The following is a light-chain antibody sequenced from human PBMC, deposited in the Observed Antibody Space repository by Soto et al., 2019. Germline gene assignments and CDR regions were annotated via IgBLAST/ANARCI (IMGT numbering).Light chain of an antibody. CDR1: SSDVGGYNF. CDR2: DVS. J-gene: IGLJ2*01. V-gene: IGLV2-11*01. Sequence: QSALTQPRSVSGSPGQSVTISCTGTSSDVGGYNFVSWYQQHPGKVPRLLIYDVSQRPSGVPNRFSGSRSGNTASLTISGLQADDEADYYCSSYAGRYTIIFGGGTKLTVL. CDR3: SSYAGRYTII.